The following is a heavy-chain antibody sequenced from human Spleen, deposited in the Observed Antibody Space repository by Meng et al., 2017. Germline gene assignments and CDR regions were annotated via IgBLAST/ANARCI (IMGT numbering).Heavy chain of an antibody. CDR3: AHRRVAAANWFDP. J-gene: IGHJ5*02. D-gene: IGHD6-13*01. Sequence: AFADARLTLLKHTATVTPTCAFSAFSLSTREMGVGWIRQHPATALEWLALIYWDGDVRYSPSLKNRLTVTKDTSKNQVVLSLTNMEPVDTDTYYCAHRRVAAANWFDPWGQGTLVTVSS. CDR2: IYWDGDV. V-gene: IGHV2-5*02. CDR1: AFSLSTREMG.